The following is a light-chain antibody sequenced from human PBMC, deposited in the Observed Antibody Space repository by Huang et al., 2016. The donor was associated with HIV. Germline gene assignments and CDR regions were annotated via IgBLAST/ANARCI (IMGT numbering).Light chain of an antibody. CDR1: QSVSSY. V-gene: IGKV3-11*01. CDR2: DAT. J-gene: IGKJ4*01. Sequence: EIVLTQSPATLSLSPGERATLSCRASQSVSSYLAWYQQKPGQAPSLVIYDATRRAPGIPARFSGTGSGTDFTLTISNLEPEDFAVYSCQQRYDWPLTFGGGTKVEIK. CDR3: QQRYDWPLT.